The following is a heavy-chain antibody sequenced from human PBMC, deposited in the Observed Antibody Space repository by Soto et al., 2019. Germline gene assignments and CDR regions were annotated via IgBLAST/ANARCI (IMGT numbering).Heavy chain of an antibody. Sequence: QITLKESGPTLVKPTQTLTLTCTFSGFSLSTSGVGVGWIRQPPGKALECLVVIYWDDDKRYRPSLKWRVTISKDPSTNQVDLRMTLRAPADTATYFCAQTAPGAAGLLDYWGEGTLVTVSS. CDR2: IYWDDDK. D-gene: IGHD6-13*01. CDR1: GFSLSTSGVG. V-gene: IGHV2-5*02. CDR3: AQTAPGAAGLLDY. J-gene: IGHJ4*02.